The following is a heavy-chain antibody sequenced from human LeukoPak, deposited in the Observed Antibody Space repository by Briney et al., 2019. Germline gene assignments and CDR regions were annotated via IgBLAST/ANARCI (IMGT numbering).Heavy chain of an antibody. CDR3: ARDFGIAKNNAFDI. V-gene: IGHV4-59*01. D-gene: IGHD2/OR15-2a*01. CDR1: GDSITYYY. J-gene: IGHJ3*02. Sequence: SETLSLTCTVSGDSITYYYWTWIRQPPGKGLEWIGYIYSSGSTNYTPSLKSRVTISVDTSKNQFSLKLSSVTAADTAVYYCARDFGIAKNNAFDIWGQGTMVTVSS. CDR2: IYSSGST.